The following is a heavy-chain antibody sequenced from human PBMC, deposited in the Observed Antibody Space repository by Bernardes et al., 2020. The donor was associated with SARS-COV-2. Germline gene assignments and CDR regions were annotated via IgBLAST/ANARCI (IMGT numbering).Heavy chain of an antibody. V-gene: IGHV3-11*01. CDR2: ISSSGSTI. CDR3: ARDKYDFWSGYYRNPPDY. CDR1: GFTFSDYY. D-gene: IGHD3-3*01. J-gene: IGHJ4*02. Sequence: GGSLRLSCAASGFTFSDYYMSWIRQAPGKGLEWVSYISSSGSTIYYADSVKGRFTISRDNAKNSLYLQMNSLRAEDTAVYYCARDKYDFWSGYYRNPPDYWGQGTLVTVSS.